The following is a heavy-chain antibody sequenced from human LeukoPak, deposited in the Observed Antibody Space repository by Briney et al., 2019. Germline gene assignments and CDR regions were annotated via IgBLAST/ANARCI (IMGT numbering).Heavy chain of an antibody. V-gene: IGHV3-30-3*01. CDR2: ISYDGSNK. J-gene: IGHJ4*02. Sequence: GGSLRLSCAASGFTFSSYAMHWVRQAPGKGLEWVAVISYDGSNKYYADSVKGRFTISRDNSKNTLYLQMNSLRAEDTAVYYCVAAIAVAGRAFDYWGQGTLVTVSS. D-gene: IGHD6-19*01. CDR3: VAAIAVAGRAFDY. CDR1: GFTFSSYA.